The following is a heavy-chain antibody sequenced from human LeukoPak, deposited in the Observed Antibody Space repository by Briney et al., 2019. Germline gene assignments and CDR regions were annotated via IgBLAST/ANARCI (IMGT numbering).Heavy chain of an antibody. CDR2: ISYDGSNK. CDR1: GFTFSSYW. V-gene: IGHV3-30*18. CDR3: AKAYPDLWQDY. Sequence: GGSLRLSCAASGFTFSSYWMSWVRQAPGKGLEWVAVISYDGSNKYYADSVKGRFTISRDNSKNTLYLQMNSLRAEDTAVYYCAKAYPDLWQDYWGQGTLVTVSS. D-gene: IGHD2-21*01. J-gene: IGHJ4*02.